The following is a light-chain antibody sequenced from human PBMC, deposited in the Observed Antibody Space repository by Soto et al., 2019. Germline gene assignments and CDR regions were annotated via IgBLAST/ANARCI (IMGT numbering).Light chain of an antibody. CDR3: SSYAGSNNVI. Sequence: QSALTQPPSASGSPGQSVAISCTGTSSDVGGNNYVSWYQQHPGKAPKLMVYEVTKRPSGVPDRFSGPKSGNTASLTVSGLQAEDEADYYCSSYAGSNNVIFGGGTKVTVL. V-gene: IGLV2-8*01. J-gene: IGLJ2*01. CDR1: SSDVGGNNY. CDR2: EVT.